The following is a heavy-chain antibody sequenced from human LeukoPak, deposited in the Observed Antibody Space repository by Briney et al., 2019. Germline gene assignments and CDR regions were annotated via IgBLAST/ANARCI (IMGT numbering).Heavy chain of an antibody. V-gene: IGHV4-59*02. CDR2: IYHTGNT. CDR1: GDSVSSYF. CDR3: AREASGSGTFYFDS. J-gene: IGHJ4*02. Sequence: PSETLSLTCTVSGDSVSSYFWSWIRQPPGKGLEWIGYIYHTGNTNYNPSLKSRATISVDTSKNQFSLKVTSVTAADTAVYYCAREASGSGTFYFDSWGQGTLVTVSS.